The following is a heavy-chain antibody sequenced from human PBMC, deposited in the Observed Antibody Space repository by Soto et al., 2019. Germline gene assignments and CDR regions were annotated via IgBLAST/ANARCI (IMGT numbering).Heavy chain of an antibody. CDR2: ISAYNGNT. V-gene: IGHV1-18*01. CDR3: ARDLEAGNCDY. D-gene: IGHD6-13*01. CDR1: GYTFTSYG. J-gene: IGHJ4*02. Sequence: ASVKVSCKTCGYTFTSYGLSWVRQAPGQGLEWMGWISAYNGNTNYAQKLQGRVTMTTDTSTSTAYMELRSLRSDDTAVYYCARDLEAGNCDYWGQGILVTVSS.